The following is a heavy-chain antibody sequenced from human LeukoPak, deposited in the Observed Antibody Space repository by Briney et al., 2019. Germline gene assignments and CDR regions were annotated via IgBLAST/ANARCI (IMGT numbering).Heavy chain of an antibody. CDR3: ARVKDDSSGYSHDAFDI. J-gene: IGHJ3*02. CDR1: GGSISSYY. D-gene: IGHD3-22*01. Sequence: SETLSLTCTVSGGSISSYYWSWIRQPPGKGLEWIGYIYYSGSTNYNPSLKSRVTISADTSKNQFSLKLSSVTAADTAVYYCARVKDDSSGYSHDAFDIWGQGTMVTVSS. CDR2: IYYSGST. V-gene: IGHV4-59*01.